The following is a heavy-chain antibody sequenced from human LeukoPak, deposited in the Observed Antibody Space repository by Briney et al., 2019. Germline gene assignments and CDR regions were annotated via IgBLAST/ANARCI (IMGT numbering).Heavy chain of an antibody. J-gene: IGHJ6*02. CDR3: ATYTNWVAGDV. D-gene: IGHD1-1*01. V-gene: IGHV3-7*01. CDR1: GFTFSESW. Sequence: GGSLRLSCAASGFTFSESWMSWVRQAPGQGLEWVAAIKEDGSEKDYVDSVKGRFTISRDNAKYSLYLQMNSLRAEDTAVYYCATYTNWVAGDVWGQGTTVSVSS. CDR2: IKEDGSEK.